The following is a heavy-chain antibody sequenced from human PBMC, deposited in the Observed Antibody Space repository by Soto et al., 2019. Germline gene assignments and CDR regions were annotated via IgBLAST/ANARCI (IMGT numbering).Heavy chain of an antibody. D-gene: IGHD4-17*01. J-gene: IGHJ4*02. CDR2: TSTDGSYP. CDR3: AREDYGGNTHFLDY. Sequence: GGSLRLSCEGSGFSFGTYGMHLVRQAPGKGLEWVAFTSTDGSYPGYADSVRGRFTISRDNSKNTLYLQLNSLRIEDTAVYSCAREDYGGNTHFLDYWGQGAMVTVSS. CDR1: GFSFGTYG. V-gene: IGHV3-30*03.